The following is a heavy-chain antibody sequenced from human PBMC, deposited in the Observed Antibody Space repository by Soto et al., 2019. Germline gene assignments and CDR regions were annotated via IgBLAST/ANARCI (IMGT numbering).Heavy chain of an antibody. V-gene: IGHV4-34*02. J-gene: IGHJ4*02. CDR1: VGSFSGYS. CDR2: VNHRGSA. D-gene: IGHD2-15*01. CDR3: ARAARPREQIVMTPATGDYFDY. Sequence: QVQLQQWGAGLLKPSETLSLTCAVYVGSFSGYSWTWIRQSPGKGLEWIGDVNHRGSAKYNPSLKSRVTISVDTSKNQFSLKLKSVTAADTALYFCARAARPREQIVMTPATGDYFDYWGQGTLVTVSS.